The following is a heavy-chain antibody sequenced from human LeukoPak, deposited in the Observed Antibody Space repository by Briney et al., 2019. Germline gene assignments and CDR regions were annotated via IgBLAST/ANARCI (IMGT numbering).Heavy chain of an antibody. D-gene: IGHD1-26*01. CDR3: ATGTSGSYYVGIVRPIDY. CDR1: GYTPTALP. Sequence: ASVKVSCKVSGYTPTALPSHWVRQAPGKGLEWMGGFDPDDGETVYAQMFQGRVTMTEDTSSDTASMELSSLRSEDTAVYYCATGTSGSYYVGIVRPIDYWGQGTLVTVSS. CDR2: FDPDDGET. V-gene: IGHV1-24*01. J-gene: IGHJ4*02.